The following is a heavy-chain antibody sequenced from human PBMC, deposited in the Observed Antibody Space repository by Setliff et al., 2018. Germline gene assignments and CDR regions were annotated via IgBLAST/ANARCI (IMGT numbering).Heavy chain of an antibody. CDR3: AREVAVAGLDY. V-gene: IGHV4-59*11. J-gene: IGHJ4*02. CDR2: IYYSGST. CDR1: GGSISSHY. Sequence: SETLSLTCTVSGGSISSHYWSWIRQPPGKGLEWIGSIYYSGSTNYNPSLKSRVTISVDTSKNQFSLKLSSVTAADTAVYYCAREVAVAGLDYWGQGTLVTVSS. D-gene: IGHD6-19*01.